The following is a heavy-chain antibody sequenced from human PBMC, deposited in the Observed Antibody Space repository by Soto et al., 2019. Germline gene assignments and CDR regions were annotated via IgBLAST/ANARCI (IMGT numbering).Heavy chain of an antibody. CDR1: GFTFSSYA. J-gene: IGHJ6*03. CDR3: AKVWEQLGHYYYYMDV. V-gene: IGHV3-23*01. Sequence: GGSLRLSCAASGFTFSSYAMSWVRQAPGKGLEWVSAISGSGGRKYYAVSVKGRFTISRDNSKNTLYLQMNSLRAEDTAVYYCAKVWEQLGHYYYYMDVWGKGTTVTVSS. CDR2: ISGSGGRK. D-gene: IGHD6-6*01.